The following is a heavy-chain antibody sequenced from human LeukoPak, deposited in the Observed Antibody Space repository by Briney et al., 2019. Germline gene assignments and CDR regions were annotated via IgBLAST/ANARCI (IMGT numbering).Heavy chain of an antibody. Sequence: GASVKVSCKTSGYTFTNYDINWVRQATGQGLEWMGWMNPNSGNTGYAQKFQGRVTITRDTSISTAYMELSSLRSEDTAVYYCARDGDYYGSGNIDYWGQGTLVTVSS. D-gene: IGHD3-10*01. CDR3: ARDGDYYGSGNIDY. J-gene: IGHJ4*02. CDR2: MNPNSGNT. CDR1: GYTFTNYD. V-gene: IGHV1-8*03.